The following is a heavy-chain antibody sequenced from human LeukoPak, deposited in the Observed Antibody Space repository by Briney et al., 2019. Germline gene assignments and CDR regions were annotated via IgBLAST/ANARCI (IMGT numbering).Heavy chain of an antibody. J-gene: IGHJ4*02. CDR1: GFTFSSYE. CDR3: ARGFNWFF. CDR2: IGSSGTTI. V-gene: IGHV3-48*03. Sequence: PGGSLRLSCAASGFTFSSYEMNWVRQAPGKGLEWVSYIGSSGTTIYYADSVEGRFTISRDNAKKSLYLQMSSLRAEDTAVYYCARGFNWFFWGQGTLVTVSS. D-gene: IGHD3-9*01.